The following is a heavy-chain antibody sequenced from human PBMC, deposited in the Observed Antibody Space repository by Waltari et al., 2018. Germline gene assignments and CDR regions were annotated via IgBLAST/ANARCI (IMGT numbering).Heavy chain of an antibody. CDR1: GYPISSGYY. CDR3: ARGGFDSNWYFDL. D-gene: IGHD3-22*01. Sequence: QVQLQESGPGLVEPSATLSLTCAVSGYPISSGYYWGWIRQPPGKGLEWIGSIYRTGSTYYNPSLKSRVTISVDTSKNQFSLRLSSVTAADTAVYFCARGGFDSNWYFDLWGRGTPVSVSS. CDR2: IYRTGST. V-gene: IGHV4-38-2*01. J-gene: IGHJ2*01.